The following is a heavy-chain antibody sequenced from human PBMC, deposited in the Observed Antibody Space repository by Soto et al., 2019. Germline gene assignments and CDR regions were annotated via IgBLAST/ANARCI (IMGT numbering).Heavy chain of an antibody. CDR2: IYYSGST. D-gene: IGHD6-19*01. CDR3: ARGSGLSSGWFSY. J-gene: IGHJ4*02. CDR1: GGSVSSGSYY. Sequence: SETLSLTCTVSGGSVSSGSYYWSWIRQPPGKGLEWIGYIYYSGSTNYNPSLKSRVTISVDTSKNQFSLKLSSVTAADTAVYYCARGSGLSSGWFSYWGQGTLVTAPQ. V-gene: IGHV4-61*01.